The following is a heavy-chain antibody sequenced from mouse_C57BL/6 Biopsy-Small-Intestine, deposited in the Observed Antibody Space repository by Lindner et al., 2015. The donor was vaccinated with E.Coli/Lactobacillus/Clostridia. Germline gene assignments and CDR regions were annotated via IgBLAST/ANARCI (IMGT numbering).Heavy chain of an antibody. Sequence: VQLQESGGGLVKPGGSLKLSCAASGFTFSDYGMHWIRQAPETGLEWITYISSDSYTVYYVDTVKGRFTISRDNAKNILFLQMTSLRSEDTAMYYCSRWGLKPLYAMDFWGQGTSVTVSS. CDR1: GFTFSDYG. CDR3: SRWGLKPLYAMDF. V-gene: IGHV5-17*01. J-gene: IGHJ4*01. CDR2: ISSDSYTV. D-gene: IGHD2-4*01.